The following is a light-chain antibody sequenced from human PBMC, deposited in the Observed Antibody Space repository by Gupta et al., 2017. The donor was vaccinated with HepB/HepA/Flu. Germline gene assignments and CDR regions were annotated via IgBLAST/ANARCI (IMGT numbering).Light chain of an antibody. CDR3: ISRDSSGDHYI. V-gene: IGLV3-19*01. CDR1: SLSNYY. J-gene: IGLJ1*01. Sequence: SSELTQDPAVSVALGQTVRITCQGDSLSNYYASWYQQRPGQAPILVFYGKNNRPSGIPDRFSGSSSGNTASLIITGAQAEDEADYFCISRDSSGDHYIFGTGTEVSVL. CDR2: GKN.